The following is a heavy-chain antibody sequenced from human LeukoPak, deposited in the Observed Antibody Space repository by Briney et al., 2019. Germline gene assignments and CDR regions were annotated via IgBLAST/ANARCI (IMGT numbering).Heavy chain of an antibody. CDR3: ARGAAYQLLLGY. CDR1: GYTFTGYY. CDR2: INPNSGGT. J-gene: IGHJ4*02. Sequence: KVSCKAAGYTFTGYYMHWVRQAPGRGLEWMGWINPNSGGTNYAQKFQGRVTMTRDTSISTAYMELSRLRSDDTAVYYCARGAAYQLLLGYWGQGTLVTVSS. V-gene: IGHV1-2*02. D-gene: IGHD2-2*01.